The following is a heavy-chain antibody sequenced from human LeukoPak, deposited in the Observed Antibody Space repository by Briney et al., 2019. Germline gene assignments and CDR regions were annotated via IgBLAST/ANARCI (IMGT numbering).Heavy chain of an antibody. CDR2: INPNSGGT. CDR3: ARGREVAGTVAY. J-gene: IGHJ4*02. V-gene: IGHV1-2*02. Sequence: ASVKVSCKASGYTFTGYYMHWVRQAPGQGLEWMGWINPNSGGTNYAQKFQGRVTMTRDTSNSTAYMALSRLTSDDTAVYYCARGREVAGTVAYWGQGTLVTVSS. D-gene: IGHD6-19*01. CDR1: GYTFTGYY.